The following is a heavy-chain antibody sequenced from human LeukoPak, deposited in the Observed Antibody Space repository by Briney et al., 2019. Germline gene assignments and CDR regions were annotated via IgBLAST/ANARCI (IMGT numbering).Heavy chain of an antibody. CDR1: GFTVSSNY. D-gene: IGHD5-12*01. J-gene: IGHJ4*02. Sequence: GGSLRLSCAASGFTVSSNYMSWVRQAPGKGLEWVSVIYSGGSTYYADSVKGRFTISRDNSKNTLYLQMNSLRAEDTAVYYCARSFPGFSGYDFDYWGQGTLVTVSS. CDR2: IYSGGST. V-gene: IGHV3-53*01. CDR3: ARSFPGFSGYDFDY.